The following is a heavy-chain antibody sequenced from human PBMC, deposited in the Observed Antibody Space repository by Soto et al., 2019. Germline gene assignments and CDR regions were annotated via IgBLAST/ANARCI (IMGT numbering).Heavy chain of an antibody. D-gene: IGHD5-18*01. V-gene: IGHV1-69*06. J-gene: IGHJ5*02. CDR3: ASGSAMGADH. CDR1: GVTSSTHT. Sequence: SVKVSCKASGVTSSTHTITWVRQSPGQGLEWMGGIIPLFGTGHKAQKFQGRITIIADKSTSTAYMELSSLRPEDTAVYFCASGSAMGADHWGQGTLVTVSS. CDR2: IIPLFGTG.